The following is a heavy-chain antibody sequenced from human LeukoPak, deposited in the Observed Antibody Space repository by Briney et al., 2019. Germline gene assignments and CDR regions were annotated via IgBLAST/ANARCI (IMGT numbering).Heavy chain of an antibody. CDR3: ARDYGYYGMDV. V-gene: IGHV4-30-2*01. CDR1: GGSISSGGYS. CDR2: IYHSGST. Sequence: PSQTLSLTCAVSGGSISSGGYSWRWIRQPPGKGLEWIGYIYHSGSTYYNPSLKSRVTISVDRSKNQFSLKLSSVTAADTAVYYCARDYGYYGMDVWGQGTTVTVSS. J-gene: IGHJ6*02. D-gene: IGHD4-17*01.